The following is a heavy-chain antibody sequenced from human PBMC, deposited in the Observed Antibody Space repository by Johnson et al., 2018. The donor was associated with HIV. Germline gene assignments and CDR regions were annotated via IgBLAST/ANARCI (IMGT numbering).Heavy chain of an antibody. V-gene: IGHV3-9*01. J-gene: IGHJ3*01. CDR2: ISWNSDNK. D-gene: IGHD5/OR15-5a*01. CDR3: ARGIIVSPDAFDF. Sequence: VLLVESGGGLGQSGRSLRLSCAASGFKFEDYAMHWVRQVPGKGLEWVSGISWNSDNKGHADSVKGRFTISRDNAKNSLYLQMNSLRREDTAVYYCARGIIVSPDAFDFWGLGTRVTVSS. CDR1: GFKFEDYA.